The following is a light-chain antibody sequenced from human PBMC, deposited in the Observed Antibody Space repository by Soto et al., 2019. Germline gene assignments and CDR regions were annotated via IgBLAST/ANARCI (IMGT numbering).Light chain of an antibody. CDR2: EDI. CDR3: CSYAGGTSVV. CDR1: SSDVGSYNL. V-gene: IGLV2-23*01. Sequence: QSALTQPASVSGSPGQSITISCTGTSSDVGSYNLVSWYLQHPGKAPKLMIYEDIERPSGFSNRFSGSKSGNTASLTISGLQTEDEADYYCCSYAGGTSVVFGGGTQLTVL. J-gene: IGLJ2*01.